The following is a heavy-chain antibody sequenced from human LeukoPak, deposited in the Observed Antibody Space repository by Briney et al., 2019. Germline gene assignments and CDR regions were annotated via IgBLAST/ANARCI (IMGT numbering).Heavy chain of an antibody. CDR3: ARDQAQFGP. J-gene: IGHJ5*02. V-gene: IGHV3-11*01. CDR2: ISSSGSTI. CDR1: GFTLSDYY. Sequence: GGSLRLSRAASGFTLSDYYMSWIRQPPGSGLEWVSYISSSGSTIYYADSVKGRFTIFRDSAKNSLYLQMNDLRAEDTAMYCCARDQAQFGPWGQGTLVTVSS.